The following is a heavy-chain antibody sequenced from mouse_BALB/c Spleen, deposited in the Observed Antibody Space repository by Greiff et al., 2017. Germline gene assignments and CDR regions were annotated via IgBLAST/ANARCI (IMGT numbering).Heavy chain of an antibody. CDR2: ISYSGST. J-gene: IGHJ2*01. V-gene: IGHV3-2*02. CDR3: ASLYDYDPFDY. D-gene: IGHD2-4*01. CDR1: GYSITSDYA. Sequence: VQLKESGPGLVKPSQSLSLTCTVTGYSITSDYAWNWIRQFPGNKLEWMGYISYSGSTSYNPSLKSRISITRDTSKNQFFLQLNSVTTEDTATYYCASLYDYDPFDYWGQGTTLTVSS.